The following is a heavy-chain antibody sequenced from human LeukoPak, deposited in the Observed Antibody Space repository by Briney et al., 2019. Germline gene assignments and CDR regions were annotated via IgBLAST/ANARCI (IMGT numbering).Heavy chain of an antibody. CDR3: ARDLEGRYYYDSSGYKDY. D-gene: IGHD3-22*01. V-gene: IGHV1-2*06. J-gene: IGHJ4*02. CDR2: INPNSGGT. Sequence: ASVKVSCKASGYTFTGYYMHWVRQAPGQGLEWMGRINPNSGGTNYAQKFQGRVTMTRDTSISIAYMELSRLRSDDTAVYYCARDLEGRYYYDSSGYKDYWGQGTLVTVSS. CDR1: GYTFTGYY.